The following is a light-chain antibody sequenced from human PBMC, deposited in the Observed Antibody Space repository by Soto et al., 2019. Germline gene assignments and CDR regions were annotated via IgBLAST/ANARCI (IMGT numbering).Light chain of an antibody. Sequence: QSVLTPPPSASVTPGQRVTISCSGSISNIGSNTVNWYQQLPGTAPKLLIYSNNQRPSGVPDRFSGSKSGTSASLAISGLQSEDEADYYCAAWDDSLNGPVFGGGTKLTVL. J-gene: IGLJ3*02. CDR1: ISNIGSNT. CDR3: AAWDDSLNGPV. CDR2: SNN. V-gene: IGLV1-44*01.